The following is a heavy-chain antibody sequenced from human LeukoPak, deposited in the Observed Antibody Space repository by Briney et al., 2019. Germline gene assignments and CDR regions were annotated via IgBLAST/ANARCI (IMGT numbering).Heavy chain of an antibody. CDR1: GYSFSTYW. V-gene: IGHV5-51*01. J-gene: IGHJ1*01. Sequence: GESLKISCSGSGYSFSTYWIGWVRQMPGKGLEWMGIIYPGDADTRYNPSFQGQVTISADKSFSTAYLQWSSLEASDTAMYYRARRGIAVAGTPAEYFQHWGQGTLVIVSS. CDR2: IYPGDADT. D-gene: IGHD6-19*01. CDR3: ARRGIAVAGTPAEYFQH.